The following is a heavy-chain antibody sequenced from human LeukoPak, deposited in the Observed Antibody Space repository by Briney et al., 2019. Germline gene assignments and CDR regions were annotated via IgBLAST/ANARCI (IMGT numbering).Heavy chain of an antibody. CDR3: ASLLTPYHGSGGGGMDV. D-gene: IGHD3-10*01. V-gene: IGHV3-74*01. CDR1: GFTFSTHW. Sequence: GGSLRLSCAASGFTFSTHWMYWVRQAPGRELVWVSRISGDGSLTSYADSVKGRFTISRDNAKDTLYLRMTSLRVEDTAVYSCASLLTPYHGSGGGGMDVWGQGTTATVSS. CDR2: ISGDGSLT. J-gene: IGHJ6*02.